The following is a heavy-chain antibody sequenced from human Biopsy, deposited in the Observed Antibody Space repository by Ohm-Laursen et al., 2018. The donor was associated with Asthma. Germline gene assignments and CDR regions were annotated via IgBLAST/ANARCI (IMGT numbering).Heavy chain of an antibody. D-gene: IGHD6-13*01. CDR1: GFSFSSYG. CDR2: ITFDGSTQ. J-gene: IGHJ4*02. V-gene: IGHV3-30*03. Sequence: SLRLSCSASGFSFSSYGMHWVRQTPGKGLEWVAVITFDGSTQHYGDSVKGRFTISRDNSKNMLFLQMNSLRAEDTAVYYCLRDTLGYYFDIWGQGTQVTVSS. CDR3: LRDTLGYYFDI.